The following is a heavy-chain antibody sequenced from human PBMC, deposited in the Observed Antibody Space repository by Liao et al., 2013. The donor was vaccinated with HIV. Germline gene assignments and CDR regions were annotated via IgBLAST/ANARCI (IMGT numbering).Heavy chain of an antibody. Sequence: QVRLQESGPGLVKPSQTLSLTCTVSGGSISSSAYYWGWIRQPPGKGLEWIGSISYYGETYFNPSLKSRVTISVDTSKNQFSLKLSSVTAADTAVYYCAREVGAKAFDIWGQGTMVTVSS. CDR3: AREVGAKAFDI. D-gene: IGHD1-26*01. CDR2: ISYYGET. V-gene: IGHV4-39*07. CDR1: GGSISSSAYY. J-gene: IGHJ3*02.